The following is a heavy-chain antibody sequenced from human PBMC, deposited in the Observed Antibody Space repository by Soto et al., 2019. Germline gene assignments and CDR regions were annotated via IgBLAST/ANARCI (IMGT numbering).Heavy chain of an antibody. V-gene: IGHV4-59*01. CDR2: IYDTGISGYTPST. Sequence: PSETLSLTWTVSGGSITSSYWSWIRRPPGKGREWIAYIYDTGISGYTPSTSYNPSLKSRVTMSVDTSKSQFSLKLTSVTAADTAVYYCARGEDAFFYYGLDVWGQGITVTVSS. CDR1: GGSITSSY. CDR3: ARGEDAFFYYGLDV. J-gene: IGHJ6*02.